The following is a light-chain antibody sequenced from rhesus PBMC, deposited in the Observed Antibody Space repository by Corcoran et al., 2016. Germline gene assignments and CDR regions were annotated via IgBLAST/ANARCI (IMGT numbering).Light chain of an antibody. CDR3: PQDYSWPLT. J-gene: IGKJ4*01. CDR2: GAS. CDR1: QPVSSS. Sequence: IVMTQSPATLSLSPGERATPSCWVSQPVSSSLAWYQQKPGQAPKRLLYGASNRATGIPDRFSGNGSGSEFTLTISNMEPEDVGVYYCPQDYSWPLTFGGGTKVELK. V-gene: IGKV3-42*01.